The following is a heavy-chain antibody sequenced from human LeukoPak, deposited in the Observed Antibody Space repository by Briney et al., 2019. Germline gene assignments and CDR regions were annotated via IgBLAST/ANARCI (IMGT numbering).Heavy chain of an antibody. CDR3: ARSRRSGYDPEPYFDY. Sequence: PSETLSLTCTVSGYSISSGYYWGWIRQPPGKGLEWIGSIYHSGSTYYNPSLKSRVTISVDTSKNQFSLKLSSVTAADTAVYYCARSRRSGYDPEPYFDYWGQGTLVTVSS. CDR1: GYSISSGYY. D-gene: IGHD5-12*01. CDR2: IYHSGST. V-gene: IGHV4-38-2*02. J-gene: IGHJ4*02.